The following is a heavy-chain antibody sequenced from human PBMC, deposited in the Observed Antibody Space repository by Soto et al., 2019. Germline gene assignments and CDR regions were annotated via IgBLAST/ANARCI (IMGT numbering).Heavy chain of an antibody. CDR2: INPSGGST. J-gene: IGHJ5*02. V-gene: IGHV1-46*01. Sequence: VKVSCKASGYTFTSYYMHWVRQAPGQGLEWMGIINPSGGSTSYAQKFQGRVTMTRDTSTSTVYMELSSLRSEDTAVYYCARGPWTEQTPWNWFDPWGQGTLVTVSS. CDR1: GYTFTSYY. D-gene: IGHD1-1*01. CDR3: ARGPWTEQTPWNWFDP.